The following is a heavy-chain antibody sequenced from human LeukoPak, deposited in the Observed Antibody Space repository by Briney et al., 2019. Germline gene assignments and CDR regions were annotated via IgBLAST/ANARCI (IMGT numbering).Heavy chain of an antibody. CDR3: AGDYGGNADY. J-gene: IGHJ4*02. Sequence: ATLSLTCTVSGGSISSYYWSWIRQPPGKGLEWIGYIYYSGSTNYNPSLKSRVTISVDTSKNQFSLKLSSVTAADTAVYYCAGDYGGNADYWGQGTLVTVSS. V-gene: IGHV4-59*01. CDR1: GGSISSYY. CDR2: IYYSGST. D-gene: IGHD4-23*01.